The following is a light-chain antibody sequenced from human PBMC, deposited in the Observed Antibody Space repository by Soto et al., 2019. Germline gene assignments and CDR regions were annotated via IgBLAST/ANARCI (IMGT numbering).Light chain of an antibody. CDR2: DAS. Sequence: IEVTQSPSSLAASVGDRVTITCRASQTIGTYLNWYRHKSGAAPELLIYDASTLQSGAPSRFRGGASGTDFTLTISSLQLDDFATYYCQQSYNTPLTFGQGTKVDIK. CDR3: QQSYNTPLT. CDR1: QTIGTY. J-gene: IGKJ1*01. V-gene: IGKV1-39*01.